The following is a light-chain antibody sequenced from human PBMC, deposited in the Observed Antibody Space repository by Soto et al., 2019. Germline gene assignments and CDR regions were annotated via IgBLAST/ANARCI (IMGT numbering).Light chain of an antibody. CDR1: QSVSSY. V-gene: IGKV3-11*01. CDR3: QQRSNWPT. CDR2: DAS. J-gene: IGKJ4*01. Sequence: EIVMTHSPASLSFSAWEGSTLSVRASQSVSSYLAWYQQKPGQAPRLLIYDASNRATGIPARFSGSGSGTDFTLTISSLEPEDFAVYYCQQRSNWPTFGGGTKVDIK.